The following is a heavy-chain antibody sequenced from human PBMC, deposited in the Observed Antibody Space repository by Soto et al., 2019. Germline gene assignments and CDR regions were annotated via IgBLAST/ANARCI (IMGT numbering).Heavy chain of an antibody. CDR2: IIPILGIA. Sequence: GASVKVSCKASGGTFSSYTISWVRQAPGQGLEWMGRIIPILGIANYAQKFQGRVTITADKSTSTAYMELSSLRSEDTAVYYCARGVLELRSARFDPWGQGTLVTVPQ. D-gene: IGHD1-7*01. J-gene: IGHJ5*02. V-gene: IGHV1-69*02. CDR3: ARGVLELRSARFDP. CDR1: GGTFSSYT.